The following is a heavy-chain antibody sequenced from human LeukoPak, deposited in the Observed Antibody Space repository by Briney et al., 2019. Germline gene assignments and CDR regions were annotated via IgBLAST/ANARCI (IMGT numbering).Heavy chain of an antibody. J-gene: IGHJ3*02. CDR3: ARRGYNWNDKNAFDI. D-gene: IGHD1-1*01. V-gene: IGHV4-4*02. CDR2: IYHSGST. CDR1: GGSISSSNW. Sequence: PSGTLSLTCAVSGGSISSSNWWSWVRQPPGKGLEWIGEIYHSGSTNYNPSLKSRVTISVDTSKNQFSLKLSSVTAADTAVYYCARRGYNWNDKNAFDIWGQGTMVTVSS.